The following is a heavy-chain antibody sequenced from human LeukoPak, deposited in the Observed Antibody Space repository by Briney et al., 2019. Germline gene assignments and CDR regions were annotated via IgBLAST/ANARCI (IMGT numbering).Heavy chain of an antibody. D-gene: IGHD1-26*01. Sequence: SETLSLTCTVSGGSISNSYWSWIRQPPGKGLEWIGFFHDSESTNYNPSLKSRVSISLDTSKNQVYLWLSSVTAADTAVYYCARGDASGRPGIGFDFWGQGTLVTVSS. CDR1: GGSISNSY. CDR3: ARGDASGRPGIGFDF. J-gene: IGHJ4*02. CDR2: FHDSEST. V-gene: IGHV4-59*01.